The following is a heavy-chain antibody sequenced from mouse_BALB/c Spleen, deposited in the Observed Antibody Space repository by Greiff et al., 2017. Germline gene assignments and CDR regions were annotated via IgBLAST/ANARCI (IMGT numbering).Heavy chain of an antibody. CDR2: ISSGGGST. Sequence: EVKLMESGGGLVKPGGSLKLSCAASGFAFSSYDMSWVRQTPEKRLEWVAYISSGGGSTYYPDTVKGRFTISRDNAKNTLYLQMSSLKSEDTAMYYCARRGDGPSWFAYWGQGTLVTVSA. J-gene: IGHJ3*01. V-gene: IGHV5-12-1*01. CDR1: GFAFSSYD. CDR3: ARRGDGPSWFAY.